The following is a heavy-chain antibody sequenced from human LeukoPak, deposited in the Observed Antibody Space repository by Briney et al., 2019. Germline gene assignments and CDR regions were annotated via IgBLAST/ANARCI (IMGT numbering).Heavy chain of an antibody. V-gene: IGHV1-2*02. CDR3: ATVLG. CDR2: VIPNSGAT. D-gene: IGHD6-6*01. J-gene: IGHJ4*02. Sequence: ASVKVSCKASGYTFTSNYMHWLRQAPGQGPEWMGWVIPNSGATNYAQKFQGRVTMTRDTSISTAYMELSALTSDDTAVYSCATVLGWGQGTLVTVSS. CDR1: GYTFTSNY.